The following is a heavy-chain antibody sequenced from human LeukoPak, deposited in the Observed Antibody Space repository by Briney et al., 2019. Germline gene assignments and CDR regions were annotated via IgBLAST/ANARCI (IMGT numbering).Heavy chain of an antibody. D-gene: IGHD2-15*01. Sequence: SETLSLTCTVSGGSISSYYWSWIRQPPGKGLEWIGYIYYSGSTNYNPSLKSRVTISVDTSKNQFSLKLSSVTAADTAVYYCARLYSLYYYFDYWGQGTPVTVSS. J-gene: IGHJ4*02. CDR2: IYYSGST. V-gene: IGHV4-59*08. CDR1: GGSISSYY. CDR3: ARLYSLYYYFDY.